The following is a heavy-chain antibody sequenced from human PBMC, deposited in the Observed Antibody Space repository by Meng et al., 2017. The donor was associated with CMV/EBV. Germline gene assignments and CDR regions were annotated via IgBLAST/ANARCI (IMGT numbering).Heavy chain of an antibody. CDR1: GGTFSSSA. CDR2: IIPIFGTA. V-gene: IGHV1-69*06. Sequence: GGTFSSSASSWVRHAPGQGLEWMGGIIPIFGTANYAQKFQGRVTITADKSTSTAYMELSSLRSEDTAVYYCARGRAEYSGYDEFDYWGQGTLVTVSS. J-gene: IGHJ4*02. D-gene: IGHD5-12*01. CDR3: ARGRAEYSGYDEFDY.